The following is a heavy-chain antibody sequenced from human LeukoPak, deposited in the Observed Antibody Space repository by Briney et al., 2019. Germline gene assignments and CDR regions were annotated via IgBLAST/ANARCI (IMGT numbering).Heavy chain of an antibody. J-gene: IGHJ4*02. CDR1: GFTVSSNY. CDR3: AREVDDYGDYYYFDY. CDR2: IYSGGST. V-gene: IGHV3-66*01. D-gene: IGHD4-17*01. Sequence: GGFLRLSCAASGFTVSSNYMSWVRQAPGKGLEWVSVIYSGGSTYYADSVKGRFTISRDNSKNTLYLQMNSLRAEDTAVYYCAREVDDYGDYYYFDYWGQGTLVTVSS.